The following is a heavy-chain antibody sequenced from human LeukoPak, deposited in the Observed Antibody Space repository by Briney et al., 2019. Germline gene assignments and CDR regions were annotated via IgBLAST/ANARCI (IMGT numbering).Heavy chain of an antibody. CDR2: INPNSGGT. CDR3: ARAAGLRYSSSWYDFDY. Sequence: GASVKVSCKASGYTFTAYYIHWVRQAPGQGLEWMGWINPNSGGTNYAQKFQGRVTMTRDTSISTAYMELSRLRSDDTAVYYCARAAGLRYSSSWYDFDYWGQGTLVTVSS. J-gene: IGHJ4*02. V-gene: IGHV1-2*02. D-gene: IGHD6-13*01. CDR1: GYTFTAYY.